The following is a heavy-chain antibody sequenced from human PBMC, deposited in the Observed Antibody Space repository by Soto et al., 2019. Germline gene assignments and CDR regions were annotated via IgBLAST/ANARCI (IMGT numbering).Heavy chain of an antibody. CDR3: ARPLGGVVIGAFDI. Sequence: SVKVSCKASGGTFSSYAISWVRQAPGQGLEWMGGIIPIFGTANYAQKFQGRVTITADESTSTAYMELSSLRSEDTAVYYCARPLGGVVIGAFDIWGQGTMVTVSS. V-gene: IGHV1-69*13. J-gene: IGHJ3*02. CDR2: IIPIFGTA. CDR1: GGTFSSYA. D-gene: IGHD3-3*01.